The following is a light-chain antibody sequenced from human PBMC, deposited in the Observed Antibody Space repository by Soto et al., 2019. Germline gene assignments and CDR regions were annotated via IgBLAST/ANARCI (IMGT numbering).Light chain of an antibody. Sequence: QSALTQPASVSGSPGQSITISCTGTSSDVGDYNSVSWYQQHPGKAPKLMIYEVSNRPSGVSNRFSGSKSGNTASLTISGLQAEDAADYYCSSYTSSSTYAFGTGTKVTVL. CDR1: SSDVGDYNS. V-gene: IGLV2-14*01. J-gene: IGLJ1*01. CDR2: EVS. CDR3: SSYTSSSTYA.